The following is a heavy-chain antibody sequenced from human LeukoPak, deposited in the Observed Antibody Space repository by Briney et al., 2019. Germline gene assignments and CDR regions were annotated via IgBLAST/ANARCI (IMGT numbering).Heavy chain of an antibody. Sequence: GGPLRLSRRACRFKHSIYAVSGVGQAPGKGLEGVSTISGSGGSTYYADSVKGRFTISRDNSKHTLYLQMNSLRRDAAAVSYSAGAPRPSSTGWTYWVDPCGQGTLVTVSS. V-gene: IGHV3-23*01. J-gene: IGHJ5*02. CDR1: RFKHSIYA. CDR3: AGAPRPSSTGWTYWVDP. CDR2: ISGSGGST. D-gene: IGHD6-13*01.